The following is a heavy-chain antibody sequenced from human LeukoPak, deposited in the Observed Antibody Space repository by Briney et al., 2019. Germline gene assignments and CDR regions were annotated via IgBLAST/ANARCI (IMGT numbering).Heavy chain of an antibody. Sequence: PSETLSLTCAVYGGSFSGYYWSWIRQPPGKGLEWIGEINHSGSTNYNPSLKSRVTISVDTSKNRFSLKLSSVTAADTAVYYCAKGRSGWYPWTWGQGTLVTVSS. CDR3: AKGRSGWYPWT. J-gene: IGHJ5*02. CDR1: GGSFSGYY. D-gene: IGHD6-19*01. V-gene: IGHV4-34*01. CDR2: INHSGST.